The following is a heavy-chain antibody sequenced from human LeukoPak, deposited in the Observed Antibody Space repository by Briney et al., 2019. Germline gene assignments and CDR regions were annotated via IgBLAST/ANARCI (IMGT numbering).Heavy chain of an antibody. J-gene: IGHJ4*02. D-gene: IGHD2-15*01. CDR1: GFTFSGYW. Sequence: GGSLSLSCPASGFTFSGYWMHWVRQAPGKGLVWVSRVATGGTGPSYADSVKGRFTISRDNAKNTLYLQMNSLSAEDTAVYFCARDMGPSGGSPGAFWGQGPLVTVSS. CDR3: ARDMGPSGGSPGAF. CDR2: VATGGTGP. V-gene: IGHV3-74*01.